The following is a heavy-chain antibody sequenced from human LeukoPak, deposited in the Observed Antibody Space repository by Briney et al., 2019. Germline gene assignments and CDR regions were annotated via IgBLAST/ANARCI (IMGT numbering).Heavy chain of an antibody. J-gene: IGHJ4*02. CDR1: GFTSGDYA. CDR3: TRDQTPYY. V-gene: IGHV3-49*04. CDR2: IRSKVYGGTP. Sequence: PGRSLRLSCTASGFTSGDYAMTWVRQAPGKGLEWAGFIRSKVYGGTPEYAASVKGRFTISRDDSKGIAYLQMNSLKTEDTAVYYCTRDQTPYYWGQGTLVTVSS.